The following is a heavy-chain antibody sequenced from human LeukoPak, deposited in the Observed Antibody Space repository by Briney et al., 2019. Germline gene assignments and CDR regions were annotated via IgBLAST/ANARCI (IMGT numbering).Heavy chain of an antibody. J-gene: IGHJ4*02. D-gene: IGHD3-9*01. V-gene: IGHV1-69*01. CDR2: IIPIFGTA. Sequence: SVKVSCKASGGTFSSYAISWVRQAPGQGLEWMGGIIPIFGTANYAQKFQGRVTITADESTSTAYMELSSLRSEDTAVYYCARDYYDILTGYYNPSGIDYCGQGTLVTVSS. CDR1: GGTFSSYA. CDR3: ARDYYDILTGYYNPSGIDY.